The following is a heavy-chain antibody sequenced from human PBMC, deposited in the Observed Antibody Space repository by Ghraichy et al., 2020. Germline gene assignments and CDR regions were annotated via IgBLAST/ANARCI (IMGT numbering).Heavy chain of an antibody. CDR1: GFNFRSYS. CDR3: ARAPGADCSGGSCYIDY. D-gene: IGHD2-15*01. Sequence: GGSLRLSCAASGFNFRSYSMNWVRQAPGKGLEWVSYISSSSSTIYYAGSVKGRFTISRDNAKNSLFLQMNSLRDEDTAVYHCARAPGADCSGGSCYIDYLGQATLVAVSS. J-gene: IGHJ4*02. CDR2: ISSSSSTI. V-gene: IGHV3-48*02.